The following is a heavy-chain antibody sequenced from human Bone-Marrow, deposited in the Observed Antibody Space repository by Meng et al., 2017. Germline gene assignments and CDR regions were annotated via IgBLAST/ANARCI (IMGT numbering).Heavy chain of an antibody. V-gene: IGHV3-15*01. J-gene: IGHJ4*02. CDR1: GLSFTDAG. D-gene: IGHD7-27*01. CDR2: IKRNSDGGTI. Sequence: EVDVWGSGGGLVKPGGSLRLSWLASGLSFTDAGSSWVRQAPGKGLEWVGRIKRNSDGGTIDYAAPVKGRFTISRDDSKNTLYLQMNSLRAEDTAVYYCARDDWGPIGYWGQGTLVTVSS. CDR3: ARDDWGPIGY.